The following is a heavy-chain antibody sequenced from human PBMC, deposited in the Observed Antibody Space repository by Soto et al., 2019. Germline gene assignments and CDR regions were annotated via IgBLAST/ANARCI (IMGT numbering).Heavy chain of an antibody. J-gene: IGHJ3*01. CDR1: GFTFSNYA. V-gene: IGHV3-30*04. CDR3: ARDRSSSPNALDV. Sequence: QVQLVEAGGGVVQPGRSLRLSCAASGFTFSNYAIHWVRQAPGKGLEWVAAMSYDGSNKYYAASVKGRFTSFRDNSKKPLYLQMNSLRAEDKAVYYWARDRSSSPNALDVWGKGTMVTVSS. CDR2: MSYDGSNK. D-gene: IGHD6-19*01.